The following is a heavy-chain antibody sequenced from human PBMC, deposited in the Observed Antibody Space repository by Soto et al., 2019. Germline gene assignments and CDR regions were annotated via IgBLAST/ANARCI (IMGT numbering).Heavy chain of an antibody. V-gene: IGHV4-61*01. CDR1: GASVRTANYF. CDR2: IDYSGTT. D-gene: IGHD5-12*01. Sequence: SETLSLTCTVSGASVRTANYFWSWIRQPPGKGLEWIGYIDYSGTTKYNLSLNSRVTISVDTSKNQFSLKLTSVTAADTAMYYCARDSRATSGYYYYGIDVWGQGTTVT. CDR3: ARDSRATSGYYYYGIDV. J-gene: IGHJ6*02.